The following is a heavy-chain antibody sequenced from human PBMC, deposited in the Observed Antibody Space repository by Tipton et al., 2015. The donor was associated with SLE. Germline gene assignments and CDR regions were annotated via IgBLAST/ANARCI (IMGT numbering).Heavy chain of an antibody. CDR1: GGSISSSTYY. D-gene: IGHD3-22*01. CDR3: ARQPLSSGWHGTPFDI. V-gene: IGHV4-39*01. J-gene: IGHJ3*02. CDR2: IYYSGTA. Sequence: TLSLTCTVSGGSISSSTYYWGWVRQPPEKDLEWIGSIYYSGTAFYNPSLQSRVTMSVDSSKNQFSLSLSSVTAPDTAVYYCARQPLSSGWHGTPFDIWGQGTMVAVSS.